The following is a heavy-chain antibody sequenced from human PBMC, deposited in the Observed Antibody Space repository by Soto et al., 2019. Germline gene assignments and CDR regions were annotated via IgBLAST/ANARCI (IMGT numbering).Heavy chain of an antibody. CDR2: ILHDGSAE. J-gene: IGHJ6*02. V-gene: IGHV3-30*03. CDR3: ARSRDGYSFYFYYGMDG. Sequence: GGSLRLSCAASGFTFSSYAMSWVRQAPGKGLEWMALILHDGSAEYYADSVKGRFTISRDNSKNTLYLQMNSLRAEDTAVYYCARSRDGYSFYFYYGMDGWGQGTTVTVSS. CDR1: GFTFSSYA. D-gene: IGHD4-4*01.